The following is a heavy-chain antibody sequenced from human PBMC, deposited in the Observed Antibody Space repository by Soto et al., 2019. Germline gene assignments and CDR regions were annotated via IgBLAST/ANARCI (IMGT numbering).Heavy chain of an antibody. J-gene: IGHJ5*02. CDR2: IIPIFGTA. CDR1: GGTFSSYS. Sequence: ASVKVSFKASGGTFSSYSISWVRQAPGQGLEWMGGIIPIFGTANYAQKFQGRVTITADESTSTAYMELSSLRSEDTAVYYCARAYGDFDNWFDPWGQGTLVTVSS. D-gene: IGHD4-17*01. V-gene: IGHV1-69*13. CDR3: ARAYGDFDNWFDP.